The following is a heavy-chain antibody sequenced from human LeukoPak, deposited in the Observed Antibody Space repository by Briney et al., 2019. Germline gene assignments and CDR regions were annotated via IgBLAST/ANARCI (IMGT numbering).Heavy chain of an antibody. D-gene: IGHD3-16*01. Sequence: SETLSLTCTVSGGSISSSSYYWGWIRQPPGKGLEWIGSIYYSGSTYYNPSLKGRVTISVDTSKNQFSLKLSSVTAADTAVYYCARNHWGTEYNLFDPWGQGTLVTVSS. CDR3: ARNHWGTEYNLFDP. CDR2: IYYSGST. V-gene: IGHV4-39*07. CDR1: GGSISSSSYY. J-gene: IGHJ5*02.